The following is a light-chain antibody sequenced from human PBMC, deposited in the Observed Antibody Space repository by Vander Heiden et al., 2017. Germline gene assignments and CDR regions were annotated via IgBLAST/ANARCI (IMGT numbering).Light chain of an antibody. J-gene: IGKJ5*01. V-gene: IGKV1-39*01. CDR3: QQSDINPRT. CDR2: CAS. Sequence: EIQMTQSPSSLSAAVGDRVTITCRASRSIGNYLNWSHQKPGTAPNLPIYCASNLHRGVPSRFSGSGSVTDFTLTISALQPQDFAIYYCQQSDINPRTFGQGTRMEI. CDR1: RSIGNY.